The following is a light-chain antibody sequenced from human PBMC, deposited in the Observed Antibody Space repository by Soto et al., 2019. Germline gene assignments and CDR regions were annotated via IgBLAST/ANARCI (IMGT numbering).Light chain of an antibody. CDR3: QKYNGAPLT. CDR1: QGINIY. J-gene: IGKJ4*01. V-gene: IGKV1-27*01. Sequence: DIQMTQSPSSLSASVGDRVTITCRASQGINIYLAWYKQKAGKVPKLLIYDASTLQSGVPYRFSGSGSGTDFTLTISGLQPEDVATYYCQKYNGAPLTFGGGTKVEIK. CDR2: DAS.